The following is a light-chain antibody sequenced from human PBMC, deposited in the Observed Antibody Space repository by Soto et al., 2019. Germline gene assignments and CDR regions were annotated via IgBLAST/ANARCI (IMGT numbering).Light chain of an antibody. Sequence: DMPLTQSPSSVSASLGDRVTITCRASQDIHTWLAWYQQKPGQAPKLLIYGASHLQSGVPSRFSGSGSGTDFTLTISSLQSEDFATYYCQQANIFPFTFVPGTKVDVK. CDR3: QQANIFPFT. CDR2: GAS. J-gene: IGKJ3*01. CDR1: QDIHTW. V-gene: IGKV1-12*01.